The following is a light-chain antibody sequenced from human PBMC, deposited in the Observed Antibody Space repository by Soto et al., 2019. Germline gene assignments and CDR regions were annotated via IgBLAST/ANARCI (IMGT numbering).Light chain of an antibody. J-gene: IGKJ5*01. Sequence: VLLTQSPATRSLAPGERAALSCGASESVSSNQLAWYQQKPGLAPRLLIYDASSRASGIPERFSGSGSGTGFSLTISSLEPEDSAVYYCQQYGSSPITFGQGTRLEIK. V-gene: IGKV3D-20*01. CDR3: QQYGSSPIT. CDR1: ESVSSNQ. CDR2: DAS.